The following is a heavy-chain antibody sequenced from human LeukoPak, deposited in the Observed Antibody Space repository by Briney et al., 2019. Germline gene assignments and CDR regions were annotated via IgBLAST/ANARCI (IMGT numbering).Heavy chain of an antibody. CDR1: GYTFTSYG. D-gene: IGHD6-19*01. J-gene: IGHJ4*02. CDR3: ARGGSGWSSDY. V-gene: IGHV1-18*04. CDR2: ISVYNGYT. Sequence: ASVKVSCKTSGYTFTSYGITWVRQAPGQGLEWMGWISVYNGYTNYAQKLQGRVTLTTDTSTSTAYMDLRSLRSDDTAVYYCARGGSGWSSDYWGQGTLVTVSS.